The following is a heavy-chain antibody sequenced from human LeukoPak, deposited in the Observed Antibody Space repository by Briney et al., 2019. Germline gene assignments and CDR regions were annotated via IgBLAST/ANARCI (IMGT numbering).Heavy chain of an antibody. V-gene: IGHV4-34*01. CDR1: GGSFSGYY. J-gene: IGHJ4*02. CDR3: ARSQTGGTFDY. D-gene: IGHD1-26*01. Sequence: PSETLSLTCAVYGGSFSGYYWSWIRQPPGKGLEWIGEINHSGSTNYNSSLKSRVTISVDTSKNQFSLQLRSVTPEDTAVYYCARSQTGGTFDYWGQGALVTVSS. CDR2: INHSGST.